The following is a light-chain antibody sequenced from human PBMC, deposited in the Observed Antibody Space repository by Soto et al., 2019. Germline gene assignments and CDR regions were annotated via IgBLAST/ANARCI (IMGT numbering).Light chain of an antibody. V-gene: IGKV1-5*01. CDR1: QSISSW. J-gene: IGKJ4*01. CDR2: DAS. CDR3: QQYNSYPLT. Sequence: DIERTQSPSTLSASVGDRVSITGRASQSISSWLAWYQQKPGTAPKVLIQDASSLEGGVTSRFSGSGSGKVFTLTISTLQPAEFASYYCQQYNSYPLTFGGGTKVEI.